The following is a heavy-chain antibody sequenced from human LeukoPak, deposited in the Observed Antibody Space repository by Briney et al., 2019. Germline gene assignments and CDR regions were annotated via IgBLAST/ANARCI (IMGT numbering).Heavy chain of an antibody. Sequence: SVTLSLTCTVSGGPTTSYYWSWIRQPPGEGLEWLGYIYYSGSTNYNPSLKSRVTISVDTSKNQFSLKLSSLTAADTAVYYCARDTSGYRRGSFDYWGQGTLVTVSS. V-gene: IGHV4-59*01. CDR2: IYYSGST. CDR1: GGPTTSYY. J-gene: IGHJ4*02. CDR3: ARDTSGYRRGSFDY. D-gene: IGHD3-22*01.